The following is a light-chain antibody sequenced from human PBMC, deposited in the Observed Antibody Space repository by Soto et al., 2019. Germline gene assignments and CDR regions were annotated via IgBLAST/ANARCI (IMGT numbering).Light chain of an antibody. CDR2: LAS. CDR1: QAVNTR. V-gene: IGKV3D-15*01. CDR3: QQYNNWPPIT. Sequence: EIVLTQSPATLSSFPGDRVTLSCRASQAVNTRLAWYQHKPGQAPRLLIYLASNRAAGVPARFSGSGSGTDFTLTISSLQSEDFAVYHCQQYNNWPPITFGQGTRLEIK. J-gene: IGKJ5*01.